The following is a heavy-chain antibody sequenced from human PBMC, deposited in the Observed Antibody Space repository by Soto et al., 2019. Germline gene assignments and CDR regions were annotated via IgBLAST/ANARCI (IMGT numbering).Heavy chain of an antibody. CDR2: ISAYNGNT. J-gene: IGHJ3*02. D-gene: IGHD3-22*01. Sequence: WASVKVSCKASGYTFTSYGISWVRQAPGQGLEWMGWISAYNGNTNYAQKLQGRVTMTTDTSTSTAYMELRSLRSDDTAVYYCARITMIVVVSQNWRAFDIWGQGTMVTVSS. V-gene: IGHV1-18*01. CDR1: GYTFTSYG. CDR3: ARITMIVVVSQNWRAFDI.